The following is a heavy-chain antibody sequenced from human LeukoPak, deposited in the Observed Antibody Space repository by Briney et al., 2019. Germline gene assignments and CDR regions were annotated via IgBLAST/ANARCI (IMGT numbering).Heavy chain of an antibody. Sequence: GASVKVSCKASGYTFTSYDINWVRQATGQGLEWMGWMNPNSGNTVYAQKFQGGVTMTRNTSISTAYMELSSLRSEDTAVYYCAGGGSSGYPQDYWGQGTLVTVSS. D-gene: IGHD3-22*01. J-gene: IGHJ4*02. CDR2: MNPNSGNT. CDR1: GYTFTSYD. CDR3: AGGGSSGYPQDY. V-gene: IGHV1-8*01.